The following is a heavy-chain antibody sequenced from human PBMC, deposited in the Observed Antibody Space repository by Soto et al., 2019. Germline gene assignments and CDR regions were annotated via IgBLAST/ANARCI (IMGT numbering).Heavy chain of an antibody. CDR2: ISSSSSYI. J-gene: IGHJ6*02. V-gene: IGHV3-21*01. Sequence: EVQLVESGGGLVKPGGSLRLSCAASGFTFSSYSMNWVRQAPGKGLEWVSSISSSSSYIYYADSVKGRFTISRDNAKNSLYLQMNSLRAEDTAVYYCASLFLPKAGYCSSTSCYTGSPTCYGMDVWGQGTTVTVSS. CDR1: GFTFSSYS. CDR3: ASLFLPKAGYCSSTSCYTGSPTCYGMDV. D-gene: IGHD2-2*02.